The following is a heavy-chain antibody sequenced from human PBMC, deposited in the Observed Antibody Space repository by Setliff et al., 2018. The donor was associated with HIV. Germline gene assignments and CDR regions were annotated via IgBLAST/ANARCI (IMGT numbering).Heavy chain of an antibody. CDR3: ARGRIVPGLRPYDS. CDR1: GGTFSRYA. V-gene: IGHV1-69*13. J-gene: IGHJ4*02. CDR2: IIPVFGTA. Sequence: GASVKVSCKASGGTFSRYAISWVRQAPGQGLEWMGGIIPVFGTANYAQKFQGRVTVTADESTSTAYMELSSLRSEDTAVFYCARGRIVPGLRPYDSWGQGALVTVSS. D-gene: IGHD1-26*01.